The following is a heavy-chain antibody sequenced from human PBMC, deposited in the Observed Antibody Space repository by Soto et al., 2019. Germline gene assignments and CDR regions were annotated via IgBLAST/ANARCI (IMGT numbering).Heavy chain of an antibody. D-gene: IGHD3-3*01. J-gene: IGHJ6*02. Sequence: EVQLLESGGGLVQPGGSLRLSCAASGFTFSSYAMSWVRQSPGKGLEWVSAISGSGGSTYYADSVKGRFTNSRDNSKNTLNLQMNSLRAEDTAVYYCAKEGAFWSGHPPQYYYYGMDVWGQGTTVTVSS. CDR1: GFTFSSYA. V-gene: IGHV3-23*01. CDR2: ISGSGGST. CDR3: AKEGAFWSGHPPQYYYYGMDV.